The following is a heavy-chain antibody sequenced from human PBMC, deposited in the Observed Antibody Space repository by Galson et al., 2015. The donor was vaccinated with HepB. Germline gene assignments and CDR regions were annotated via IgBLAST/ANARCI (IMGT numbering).Heavy chain of an antibody. Sequence: SLRLSCAASGFTFSSYGMHWVRQAPGQGLEWVAFIRYDGSNKYYADSVKGRFTISRDNSKNTLYLQMNSLRAEDTAVYYCAKGVRYCSGGSCYSIYYYGMDVWGQGTTVTVSS. CDR2: IRYDGSNK. CDR1: GFTFSSYG. D-gene: IGHD2-15*01. CDR3: AKGVRYCSGGSCYSIYYYGMDV. J-gene: IGHJ6*02. V-gene: IGHV3-30*02.